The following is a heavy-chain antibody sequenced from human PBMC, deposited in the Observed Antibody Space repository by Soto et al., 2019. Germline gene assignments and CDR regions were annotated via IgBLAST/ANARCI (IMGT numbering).Heavy chain of an antibody. J-gene: IGHJ4*02. V-gene: IGHV4-59*01. CDR3: ARGGRAARRPSDY. Sequence: QVQLQESGPGLVKPSETLSLTCSVSGGSISDYYWSWIRQPPGKGLEWIGYIYYSGSTNYNPSLTCRVRISADTANIQFCPELSLGTAAHAAVYYCARGGRAARRPSDYWGQGTLVTVSS. CDR1: GGSISDYY. D-gene: IGHD6-25*01. CDR2: IYYSGST.